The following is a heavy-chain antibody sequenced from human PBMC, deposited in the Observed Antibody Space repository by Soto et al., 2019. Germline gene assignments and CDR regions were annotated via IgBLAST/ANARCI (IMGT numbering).Heavy chain of an antibody. J-gene: IGHJ6*02. CDR2: TSYGGNYQ. V-gene: IGHV3-30-3*01. CDR3: SRESSSSYDYYYGMDV. CDR1: GFSLTPYA. Sequence: QVHLVESGGGVFQPGRSLRLSCTASGFSLTPYAMHWVRQAPGKGLEWVAGTSYGGNYQYYADSVKGRFTVSRDNSKNPLFLQVYSLRTDDTAVYYCSRESSSSYDYYYGMDVWGQATTVTV. D-gene: IGHD6-6*01.